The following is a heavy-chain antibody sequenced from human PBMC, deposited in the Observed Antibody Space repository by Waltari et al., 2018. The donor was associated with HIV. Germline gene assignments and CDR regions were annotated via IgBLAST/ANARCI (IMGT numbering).Heavy chain of an antibody. CDR3: ARLTHYYDTSGPDYYYYGMDV. V-gene: IGHV1-18*01. Sequence: QVQLVQSGAEVKKPGASVKVSCKASGNTFTRYGICWVRQAPGQGLEWMGWISAYNGNTNYAQKLQGRVSMTTETSTSTAYMELRSLRSDDTAVYYCARLTHYYDTSGPDYYYYGMDVWGQGTTVTVSS. D-gene: IGHD3-22*01. CDR1: GNTFTRYG. J-gene: IGHJ6*02. CDR2: ISAYNGNT.